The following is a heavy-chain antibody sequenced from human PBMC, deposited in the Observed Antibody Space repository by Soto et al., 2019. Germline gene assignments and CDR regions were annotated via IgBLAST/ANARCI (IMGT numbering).Heavy chain of an antibody. CDR2: IYYSGST. Sequence: SETLSLTCTVSGPSINYYYWSWIRQPPGKGLEWIGYIYYSGSTNSNPSLKSRLTISVDTSKNQFSLKLSSVTAADTAIYYCATRGYNYGYGLDYWGQGTLVTV. CDR3: ATRGYNYGYGLDY. V-gene: IGHV4-59*01. D-gene: IGHD5-18*01. J-gene: IGHJ4*02. CDR1: GPSINYYY.